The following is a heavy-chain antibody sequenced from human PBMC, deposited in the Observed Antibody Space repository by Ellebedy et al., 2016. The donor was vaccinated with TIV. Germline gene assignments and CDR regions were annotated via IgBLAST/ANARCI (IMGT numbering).Heavy chain of an antibody. J-gene: IGHJ4*02. CDR1: GIMFSNYD. CDR3: AKAGPLGHLGSADY. CDR2: TRFDGRNK. D-gene: IGHD3-16*01. V-gene: IGHV3-30*02. Sequence: GESLKISCAASGIMFSNYDMHWVRQAPGKGLEWVAYTRFDGRNKYYADSVKGRFTISRDNSKDALCLQMDSLRADDTAVYYCAKAGPLGHLGSADYWGQGTLVTVSS.